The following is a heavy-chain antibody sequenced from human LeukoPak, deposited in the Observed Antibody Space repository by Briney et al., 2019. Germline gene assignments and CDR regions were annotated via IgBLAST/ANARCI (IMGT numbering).Heavy chain of an antibody. J-gene: IGHJ6*02. CDR1: GGSISSYY. Sequence: SETLSLTYTVSGGSISSYYWSWIRQPPGKGLEWIGYIYYSGSTNYNPSLKSRVTISVDTSKNQFSLKLSSVTAADTAVYYCARLPHIEYYYYGMDVWGQGTTVTVSS. CDR3: ARLPHIEYYYYGMDV. CDR2: IYYSGST. V-gene: IGHV4-59*08.